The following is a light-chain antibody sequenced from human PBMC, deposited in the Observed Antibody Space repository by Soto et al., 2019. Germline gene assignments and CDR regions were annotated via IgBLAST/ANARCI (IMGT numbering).Light chain of an antibody. J-gene: IGKJ4*01. CDR3: KQYTQWPGN. Sequence: ASQNINTNLAWYQQSPGQAPRLLIYGASTRATGIPARFSGSGTGRDSTFTSSSVMSDDFAVCYCKQYTQWPGNIGGGTKVDIK. CDR2: GAS. V-gene: IGKV3-15*01. CDR1: QNINTN.